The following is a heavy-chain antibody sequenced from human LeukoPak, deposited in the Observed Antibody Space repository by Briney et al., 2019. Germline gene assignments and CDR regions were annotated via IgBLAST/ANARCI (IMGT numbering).Heavy chain of an antibody. CDR2: IIGSGGST. V-gene: IGHV3-23*01. CDR1: GFTFSSYA. D-gene: IGHD2-2*01. Sequence: PGGSLRLSCAASGFTFSSYAMSWVRQAPGKGLEWVSAIIGSGGSTYYADSVKGRFTISRDNSKNTLYLQMNSLRAEDTAVYYCAKQDIVVVPAAMGGPNWFDPWGQGTLVTVSS. J-gene: IGHJ5*02. CDR3: AKQDIVVVPAAMGGPNWFDP.